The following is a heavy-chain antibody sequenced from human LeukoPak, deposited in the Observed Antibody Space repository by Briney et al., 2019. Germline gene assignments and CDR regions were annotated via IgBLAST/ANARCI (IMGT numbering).Heavy chain of an antibody. D-gene: IGHD3-10*01. CDR2: ISSSSSYI. J-gene: IGHJ6*02. CDR1: GFTFSSYS. CDR3: ARVGADYYDMDV. Sequence: GGSLRLSCAASGFTFSSYSMNWVRQAPGKGLEWVSSISSSSSYIYYADSVKGRFTISRDNSKDTLYLQMNSLRAEDTAVYYCARVGADYYDMDVWGQGTTVTVSS. V-gene: IGHV3-21*01.